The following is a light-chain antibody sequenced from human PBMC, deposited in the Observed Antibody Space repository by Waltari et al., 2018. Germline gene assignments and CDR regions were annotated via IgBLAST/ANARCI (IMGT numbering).Light chain of an antibody. CDR1: SNNVGSQG. Sequence: QAGLTQPPSVSKGLRQTATLPCTGNSNNVGSQGDAWLQQHQGQPPRLLSYRNNNRPSGISERFSASRSGNTASLTITGLQPEDEADYYCSAWDSNLREYVFGTGTKVTVL. J-gene: IGLJ1*01. CDR3: SAWDSNLREYV. CDR2: RNN. V-gene: IGLV10-54*04.